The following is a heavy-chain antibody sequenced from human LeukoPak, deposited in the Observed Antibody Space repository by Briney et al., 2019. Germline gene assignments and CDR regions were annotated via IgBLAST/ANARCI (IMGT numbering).Heavy chain of an antibody. V-gene: IGHV4-38-2*02. D-gene: IGHD5/OR15-5a*01. Sequence: SETLSLTCSVSGYSISSGYFWGWIRQPPGKGLEWIATFSHSGSTYYNPSLKSRVTMSVDTSKNQFSLKLSSVTAADTAVYYCARGFSFVYDYNWFDLWGQGTLVTVSS. CDR1: GYSISSGYF. J-gene: IGHJ5*02. CDR2: FSHSGST. CDR3: ARGFSFVYDYNWFDL.